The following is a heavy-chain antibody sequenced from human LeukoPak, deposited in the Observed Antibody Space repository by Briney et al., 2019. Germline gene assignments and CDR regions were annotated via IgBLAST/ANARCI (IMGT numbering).Heavy chain of an antibody. CDR3: ARDVGLVWFGEEGYFDY. Sequence: ASVKVSCKASGYTFTSYDINWVRQATGQGLEWMGIINPSGGSTSYAQKFQGRVTMTRDTSTSTVYMELSSLRSEDTAVYYCARDVGLVWFGEEGYFDYWGQGTLVTVSS. V-gene: IGHV1-46*01. CDR1: GYTFTSYD. D-gene: IGHD3-10*01. CDR2: INPSGGST. J-gene: IGHJ4*02.